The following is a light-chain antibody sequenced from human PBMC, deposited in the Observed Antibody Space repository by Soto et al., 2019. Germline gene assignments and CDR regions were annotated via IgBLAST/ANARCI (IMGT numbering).Light chain of an antibody. CDR2: DVT. CDR1: SSDVGGYGS. CDR3: SSVTSSSTRV. V-gene: IGLV2-14*01. J-gene: IGLJ2*01. Sequence: QSALTQPASVSGSPGQSITISCTGTSSDVGGYGSVSWYQQHPDKAPKLMIYDVTNRPSGVSNRFSGSKSGNTASLTTSGLQAEDEADYYCSSVTSSSTRVFGGGTKLTVL.